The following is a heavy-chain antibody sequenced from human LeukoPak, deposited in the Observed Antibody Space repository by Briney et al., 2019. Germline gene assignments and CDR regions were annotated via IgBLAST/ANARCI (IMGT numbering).Heavy chain of an antibody. D-gene: IGHD3-9*01. CDR2: IGSSGTTR. J-gene: IGHJ3*02. Sequence: GGSLRLSCAASGFTFNTYEMSWVRQTPGKGLEWVSYIGSSGTTRYYADSVKGRFTISRDNAKNSLYLQMNSLRAEDTAVYYCARDLGLDYDILTGYYIGAFDIWGQGTMVTVSS. CDR1: GFTFNTYE. CDR3: ARDLGLDYDILTGYYIGAFDI. V-gene: IGHV3-48*03.